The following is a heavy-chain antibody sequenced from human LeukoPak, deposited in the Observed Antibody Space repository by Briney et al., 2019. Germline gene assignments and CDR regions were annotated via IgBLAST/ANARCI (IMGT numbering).Heavy chain of an antibody. J-gene: IGHJ4*02. V-gene: IGHV1-2*02. CDR1: GYTFTGYY. CDR2: INPNSGGT. D-gene: IGHD3-9*01. Sequence: ASVKVSCKASGYTFTGYYMHWVRQAPGQGLEWMGWINPNSGGTNYAQKFQGRVTMTRDTSISTAYMELSRLRSDDTAVYYCAREGSGSYYDILTGYDYFDYWGQGTLVTVSS. CDR3: AREGSGSYYDILTGYDYFDY.